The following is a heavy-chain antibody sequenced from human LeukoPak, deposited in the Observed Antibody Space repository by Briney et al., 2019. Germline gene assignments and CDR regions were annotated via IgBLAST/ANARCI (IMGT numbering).Heavy chain of an antibody. V-gene: IGHV3-23*01. CDR2: ISGSGSSI. D-gene: IGHD1-26*01. CDR3: ARDGRVGATSAPGVNWFDP. J-gene: IGHJ5*02. CDR1: GLTFSSQA. Sequence: GGSLRLSCAASGLTFSSQAISWVRQAPGKGLEWVSGISGSGSSIYYADSVKGRFTISRDNSQNTLYLQINSLRAEDTAVYYCARDGRVGATSAPGVNWFDPWGQGTLVTVSS.